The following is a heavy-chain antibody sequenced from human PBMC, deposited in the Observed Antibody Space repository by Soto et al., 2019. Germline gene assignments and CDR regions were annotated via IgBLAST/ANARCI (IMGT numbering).Heavy chain of an antibody. Sequence: SETLSLTCAVYGGSFSGYYWSWIRQPPGKGLEWMGEINHRGSTNYNPSLKSRVTISVDTSKNQFSLKLSSVTAADTAVYYCARWGSEYSSSSRFYYGMDVWGQGTTVT. CDR1: GGSFSGYY. D-gene: IGHD6-6*01. J-gene: IGHJ6*02. CDR2: INHRGST. CDR3: ARWGSEYSSSSRFYYGMDV. V-gene: IGHV4-34*01.